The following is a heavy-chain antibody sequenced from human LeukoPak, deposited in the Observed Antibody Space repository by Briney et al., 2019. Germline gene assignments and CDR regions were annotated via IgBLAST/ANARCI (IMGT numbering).Heavy chain of an antibody. J-gene: IGHJ4*02. CDR2: IYYSGST. D-gene: IGHD3-10*01. Sequence: SETLSLTCTVSGGSISSYYWSWIRQPPGKGLEWIGYIYYSGSTNYNPSLKSRVTISVDTSKNQFSLKLSSVTAADTAVYYCARVSLRHYCFNYWGQGTLVTVSS. V-gene: IGHV4-59*01. CDR3: ARVSLRHYCFNY. CDR1: GGSISSYY.